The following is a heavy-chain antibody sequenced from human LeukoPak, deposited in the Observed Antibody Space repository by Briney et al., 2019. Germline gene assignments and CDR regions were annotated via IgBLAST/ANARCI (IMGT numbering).Heavy chain of an antibody. V-gene: IGHV3-66*01. J-gene: IGHJ4*02. CDR2: SYSGNTT. CDR3: ATYSSGRRGYYLDS. CDR1: GFTVSSNY. Sequence: GGSLRLSCAASGFTVSSNYMSWVRQAPGKGLEWVAISYSGNTTYCADSVRGRFTISRDKSKNRLHLQMNSLRAEDTAVYYCATYSSGRRGYYLDSWGQGTLVTVSS. D-gene: IGHD6-19*01.